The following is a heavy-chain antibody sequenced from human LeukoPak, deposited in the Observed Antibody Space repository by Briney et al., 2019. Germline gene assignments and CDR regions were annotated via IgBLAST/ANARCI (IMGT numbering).Heavy chain of an antibody. CDR3: AKVVGVDYYGSGNRVDFDY. CDR1: GFTFSTYA. D-gene: IGHD3-10*01. CDR2: ISGSGSSI. Sequence: GGSLRLSCAASGFTFSTYAMSWVRQAPAKGLQWVSAISGSGSSIYYADSVKGRFTISRDNSKNTLYLQMNSLRAEDTAVYYCAKVVGVDYYGSGNRVDFDYWGQGTLVTVSP. V-gene: IGHV3-23*01. J-gene: IGHJ4*02.